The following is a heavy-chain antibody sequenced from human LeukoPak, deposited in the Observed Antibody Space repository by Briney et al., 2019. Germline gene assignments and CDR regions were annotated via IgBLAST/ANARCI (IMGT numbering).Heavy chain of an antibody. CDR2: ISSSGGTI. CDR1: GFTFSSYE. J-gene: IGHJ3*02. D-gene: IGHD4-11*01. Sequence: GGSLRLSCAASGFTFSSYEMNWVRQAPGKGLEWVSYISSSGGTIYYADSVKGRFTISRDNAENSLYLQMNNLRADDTAVYYCSRDRDITTATGLASDIWGQGTMVTVSS. V-gene: IGHV3-48*03. CDR3: SRDRDITTATGLASDI.